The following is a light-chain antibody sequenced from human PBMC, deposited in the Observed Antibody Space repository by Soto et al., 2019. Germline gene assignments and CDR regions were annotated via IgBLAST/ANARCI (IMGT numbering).Light chain of an antibody. CDR3: SSYISSSSPYV. Sequence: QSVLTQPASVSGSPGQSITISCTGTSSDVGGYNYVSWYQQHPGKAPKLMIYDVINRPSGVSIRFSGSKSGNTASLTIFGLQAEDEADYYCSSYISSSSPYVFGTGTKVTVL. J-gene: IGLJ1*01. V-gene: IGLV2-14*01. CDR1: SSDVGGYNY. CDR2: DVI.